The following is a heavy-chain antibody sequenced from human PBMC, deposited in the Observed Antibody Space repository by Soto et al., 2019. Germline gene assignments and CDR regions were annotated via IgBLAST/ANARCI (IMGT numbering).Heavy chain of an antibody. D-gene: IGHD3-10*01. CDR3: ARRGSGHTFDY. V-gene: IGHV4-39*01. Sequence: QVQLQESGPGLVKPSETLSLTCAVSGASVSRIGFHWGWIRQPPGQGLEWIGSIYDAGTTFYNPSLKRRVTISADTSKNHFSLRLTSVTAADTAVYYCARRGSGHTFDYWGQGTLVTV. CDR2: IYDAGTT. J-gene: IGHJ4*02. CDR1: GASVSRIGFH.